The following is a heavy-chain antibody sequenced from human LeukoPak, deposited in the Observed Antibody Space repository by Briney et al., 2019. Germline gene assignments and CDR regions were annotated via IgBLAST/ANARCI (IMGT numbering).Heavy chain of an antibody. CDR2: ISSSGSTI. J-gene: IGHJ5*02. V-gene: IGHV3-48*03. D-gene: IGHD3-10*01. CDR3: AKAVLWIGTSWFDP. Sequence: GGSLRLSCAASGFTFSSYEMHWVRQAPGKGLEWVSYISSSGSTIYYADSVKGRFTISRDNAKNSLYLQMNSLRAEDTAVYYCAKAVLWIGTSWFDPWGQGTLVTVSS. CDR1: GFTFSSYE.